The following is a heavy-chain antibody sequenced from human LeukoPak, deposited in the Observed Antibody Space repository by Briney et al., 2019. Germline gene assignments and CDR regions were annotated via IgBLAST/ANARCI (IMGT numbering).Heavy chain of an antibody. Sequence: GASVKVSCKASGGTFSSYGFSWVRQAPGQGLEWMGGIIPLFSTVEYAPKFQGRVTITADKSARTAYMQLSSLRSEDTAVYYCATALSSCGGDCPPPYWGQGTLVTVSS. J-gene: IGHJ4*02. CDR1: GGTFSSYG. CDR2: IIPLFSTV. V-gene: IGHV1-69*06. D-gene: IGHD2-21*02. CDR3: ATALSSCGGDCPPPY.